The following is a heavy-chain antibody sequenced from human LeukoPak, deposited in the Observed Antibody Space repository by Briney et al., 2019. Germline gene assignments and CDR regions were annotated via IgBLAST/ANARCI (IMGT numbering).Heavy chain of an antibody. CDR1: GGTFSSYA. CDR2: IIPIFGAA. V-gene: IGHV1-69*05. D-gene: IGHD3-10*01. CDR3: AREVILWSTGWFDP. Sequence: SVKVSCKASGGTFSSYAISWVRQAPGQGLEWMGRIIPIFGAANYAQKFQGRVTITTDESTSTAYMELSSLRSEDTAVYYCAREVILWSTGWFDPWGQGTLVTVSS. J-gene: IGHJ5*02.